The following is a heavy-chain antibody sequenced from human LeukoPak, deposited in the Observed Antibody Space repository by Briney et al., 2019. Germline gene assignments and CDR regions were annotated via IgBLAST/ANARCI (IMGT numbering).Heavy chain of an antibody. D-gene: IGHD4-17*01. CDR1: GFTFRNYA. J-gene: IGHJ3*02. V-gene: IGHV3-64*01. CDR2: ISKNGGTT. CDR3: ARDSTVFDAFDI. Sequence: PGRSLRLSCAASGFTFRNYAMHWVRQAPGKGLEYVSGISKNGGTTSYGNSVKGRFTISRDTSKNTLYLQMGSLRAEDMAIYYCARDSTVFDAFDIWGQGTMVTVS.